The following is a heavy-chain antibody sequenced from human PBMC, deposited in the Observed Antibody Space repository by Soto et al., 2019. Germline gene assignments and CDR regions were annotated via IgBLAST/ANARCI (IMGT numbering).Heavy chain of an antibody. CDR3: ARIPGPYGMDV. CDR1: GFSLSTSGMS. Sequence: GPTLVYPTQTLTLTCTFSGFSLSTSGMSVSWIRQPPGKALEWLARIDWDDAKFYSTSLKTRLTISKDTSKNQVVLTMTNMDPVDTATYYWARIPGPYGMDVWGQGTTVTVSS. J-gene: IGHJ6*02. V-gene: IGHV2-70*04. CDR2: IDWDDAK.